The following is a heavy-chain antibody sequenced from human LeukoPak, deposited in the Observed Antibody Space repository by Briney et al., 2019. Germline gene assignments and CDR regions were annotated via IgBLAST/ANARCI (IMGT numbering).Heavy chain of an antibody. CDR1: GGSISTYY. J-gene: IGHJ4*02. D-gene: IGHD3-10*01. CDR2: IYYRVTS. V-gene: IGHV4-59*01. CDR3: ARAVGGDGSGSL. Sequence: SETLSLTCTVSGGSISTYYWSWIRQPPGKGLEWIGYIYYRVTSDYNPSLKSRVTMSVNMSTRQISLKLSSVTAADTAVYYCARAVGGDGSGSLWGPGTLVTVSS.